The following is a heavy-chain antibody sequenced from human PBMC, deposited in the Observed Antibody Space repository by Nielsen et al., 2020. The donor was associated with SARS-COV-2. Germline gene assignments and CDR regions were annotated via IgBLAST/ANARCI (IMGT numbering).Heavy chain of an antibody. J-gene: IGHJ4*02. D-gene: IGHD3-10*01. CDR2: INPNSGGT. Sequence: ASVKVSCKASGYTFTGYYMHWVRQAPGQGLEWMGRINPNSGGTNYAQKFQGRVTMTRDTSISTAYMVLSSLRSEDTAVYYCATGGLLWFGESNTDYWGQGTLVTVSS. V-gene: IGHV1-2*06. CDR1: GYTFTGYY. CDR3: ATGGLLWFGESNTDY.